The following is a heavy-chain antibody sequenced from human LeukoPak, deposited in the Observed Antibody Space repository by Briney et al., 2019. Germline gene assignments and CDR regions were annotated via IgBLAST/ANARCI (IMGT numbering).Heavy chain of an antibody. V-gene: IGHV4-4*07. D-gene: IGHD5-12*01. J-gene: IGHJ5*01. CDR1: GGSISGYY. CDR2: IYSSGST. Sequence: PSETLSLTCTVSGGSISGYYCSWVRQPAGKGLEWIGRIYSSGSTSYNPSLKSRVTMSVDTSKNHCSLRLSSVTAADTAVYYCAGHRHGYRSYDDSWGQGTLVTVSS. CDR3: AGHRHGYRSYDDS.